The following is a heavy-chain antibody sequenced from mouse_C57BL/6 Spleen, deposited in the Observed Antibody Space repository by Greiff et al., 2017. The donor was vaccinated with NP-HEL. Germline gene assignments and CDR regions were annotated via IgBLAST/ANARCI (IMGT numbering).Heavy chain of an antibody. CDR2: IYPGSGST. CDR3: ARSDDYDAMVD. CDR1: GYTFTSYW. Sequence: QVQLQQPGAELVKPGASVKLSCKASGYTFTSYWITWVKQRPGQGLEWIGDIYPGSGSTNYNEKFKSQATLTVDTSSSTAYMQLSSLTSEDSAVYYWARSDDYDAMVDWGQGTSVTVS. J-gene: IGHJ4*01. V-gene: IGHV1-55*01.